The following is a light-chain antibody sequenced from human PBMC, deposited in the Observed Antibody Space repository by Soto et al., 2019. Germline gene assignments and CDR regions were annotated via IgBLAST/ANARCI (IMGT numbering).Light chain of an antibody. CDR2: KAS. CDR3: QQYNSYSEA. CDR1: QTISSW. Sequence: DIQMTQSPSTLSGSVGDRVTLTCRASQTISSWLAGYQQKPGKAPKLLIYKASTLKSGVPSRFSGSVSGTEFTLTISSLQPDDFATYYCQQYNSYSEAFGQGTKVELK. V-gene: IGKV1-5*03. J-gene: IGKJ1*01.